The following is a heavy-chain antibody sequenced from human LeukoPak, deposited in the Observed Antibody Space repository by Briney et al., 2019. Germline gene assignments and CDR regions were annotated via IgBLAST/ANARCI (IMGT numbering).Heavy chain of an antibody. CDR1: GYSISSIHC. V-gene: IGHV4-38-2*02. Sequence: PSETLSLTCTVSGYSISSIHCWGWIRQPPGKGLEWIGSICQSGSTYYSPSLKSRVILSLDTSKNQFSLKLSSVTAADTAVYYCATGSHVVVVAAFDYWGQGTLVTVSS. CDR2: ICQSGST. CDR3: ATGSHVVVVAAFDY. D-gene: IGHD2-15*01. J-gene: IGHJ4*02.